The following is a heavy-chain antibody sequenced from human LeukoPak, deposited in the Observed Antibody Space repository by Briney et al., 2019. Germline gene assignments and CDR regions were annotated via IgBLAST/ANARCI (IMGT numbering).Heavy chain of an antibody. Sequence: GTTLRLSCAVSGFTMKDYGMNWVRQAPGKGLEWVGVICYDGSQRHYIDSVKGRFTISRENSNNTLSLEITGLRVEDTAVYYCVRGADMNYNFEYSFYFDSWGQGDLVIVSS. CDR1: GFTMKDYG. D-gene: IGHD3-3*01. V-gene: IGHV3-33*01. J-gene: IGHJ4*02. CDR2: ICYDGSQR. CDR3: VRGADMNYNFEYSFYFDS.